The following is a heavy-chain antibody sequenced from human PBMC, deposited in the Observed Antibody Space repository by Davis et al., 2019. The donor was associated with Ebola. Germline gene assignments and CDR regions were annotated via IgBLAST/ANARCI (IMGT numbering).Heavy chain of an antibody. CDR3: ARESYYYDSSGYYKGGFDY. Sequence: SCAVSGGSISGGGYSWNWIRQSPGKGLEWVGYIFHSGYTYYNPSLKSRVTISIDSSKNQFSLKLSSVTAADTAVYYCARESYYYDSSGYYKGGFDYWGQGTLVTVSS. CDR2: IFHSGYT. J-gene: IGHJ4*02. CDR1: GGSISGGGYS. D-gene: IGHD3-22*01. V-gene: IGHV4-30-2*06.